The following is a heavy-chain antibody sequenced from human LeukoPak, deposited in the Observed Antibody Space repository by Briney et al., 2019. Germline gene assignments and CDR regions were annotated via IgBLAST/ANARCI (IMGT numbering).Heavy chain of an antibody. J-gene: IGHJ5*02. CDR3: ARGGRSGRGNWFDP. Sequence: PSETLSLTCTVSGGSISPYYWSWIRQPPGKGLEWIGYVYYSGSTNYNPSLKSRVTISVDTSKSQFSLKLTPVTAADTAVYYCARGGRSGRGNWFDPWGQGSLVIVSS. D-gene: IGHD3-10*01. CDR2: VYYSGST. V-gene: IGHV4-59*01. CDR1: GGSISPYY.